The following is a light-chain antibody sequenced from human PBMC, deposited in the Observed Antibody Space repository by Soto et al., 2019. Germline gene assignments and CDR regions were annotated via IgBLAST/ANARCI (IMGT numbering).Light chain of an antibody. CDR2: AAS. J-gene: IGKJ1*01. CDR3: QQSDSMPWT. CDR1: QSISGY. Sequence: DIQMTQSPSSLSASVVDRVTITCRASQSISGYLNWYQKKSGQAPRLLMYAASSLQSGVPSRFSGSGSGTDFTLTISSLQPEDSATCYCQQSDSMPWTFGQGTKVDIK. V-gene: IGKV1-39*01.